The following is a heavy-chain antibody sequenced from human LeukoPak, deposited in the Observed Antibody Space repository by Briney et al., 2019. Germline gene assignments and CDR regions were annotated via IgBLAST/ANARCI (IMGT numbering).Heavy chain of an antibody. V-gene: IGHV1-69*13. Sequence: GASVKVSCKASGGTFSSYAISWVRQAPGQGLEWMGGIIPIFGTANYAQKFQGRVTITADESTSTAYMELSSLRSEDTAVYYCASSIGDMVQGVKAEYYFDYWGQGTLVTVSS. CDR1: GGTFSSYA. CDR2: IIPIFGTA. D-gene: IGHD3-10*01. J-gene: IGHJ4*02. CDR3: ASSIGDMVQGVKAEYYFDY.